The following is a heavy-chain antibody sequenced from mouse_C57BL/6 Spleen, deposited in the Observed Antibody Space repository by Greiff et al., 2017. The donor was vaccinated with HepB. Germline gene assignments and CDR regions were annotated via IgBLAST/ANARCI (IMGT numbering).Heavy chain of an antibody. V-gene: IGHV5-16*01. CDR3: ARAYYSNYPWYFEV. J-gene: IGHJ1*03. Sequence: DVQLVESEGGLVQPGSSMKLSCTASGFTFSDYYMAWVRQVPEKGLEWVANINYDGSSTYYLDSLQSRFIISRDNAKNILYLQMSSLKSEDTATYYCARAYYSNYPWYFEVWGTGTTVTVSS. CDR1: GFTFSDYY. CDR2: INYDGSST. D-gene: IGHD2-5*01.